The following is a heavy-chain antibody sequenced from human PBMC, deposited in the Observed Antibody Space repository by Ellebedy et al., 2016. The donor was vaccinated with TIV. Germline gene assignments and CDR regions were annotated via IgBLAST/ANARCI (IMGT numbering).Heavy chain of an antibody. CDR3: ARKVPAPTTVPPNWYFDL. D-gene: IGHD4-17*01. CDR2: ISTSSSYI. J-gene: IGHJ2*01. Sequence: PGGSLRLSCAASGFTFSSYTLNWVRQAPGKGLEWVSSISTSSSYIYYADSVKDRFTISRDNAKNSLFLQMTSLRAEDTAVYYCARKVPAPTTVPPNWYFDLWGRGTLVIVSS. V-gene: IGHV3-21*01. CDR1: GFTFSSYT.